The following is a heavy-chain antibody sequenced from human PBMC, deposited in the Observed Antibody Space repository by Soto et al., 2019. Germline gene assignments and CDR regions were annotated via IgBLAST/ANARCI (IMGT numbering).Heavy chain of an antibody. CDR1: GGTFSSYA. CDR2: IIPIFGTA. CDR3: ARVECSGGSCYFHYYGMDV. Sequence: QVQLVQSGAEVKKPGSSVKVSCKASGGTFSSYAISWVRQAPGQGLEWMGGIIPIFGTANYAQKFQGRVTITADEXXSXAXXELSSLRSEDTAVYYCARVECSGGSCYFHYYGMDVWGQGTTVTVSS. V-gene: IGHV1-69*12. J-gene: IGHJ6*02. D-gene: IGHD2-15*01.